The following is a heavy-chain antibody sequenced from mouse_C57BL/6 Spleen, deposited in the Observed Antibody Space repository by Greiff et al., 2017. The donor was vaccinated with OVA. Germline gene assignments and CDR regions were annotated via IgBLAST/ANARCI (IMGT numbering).Heavy chain of an antibody. CDR3: AKKLGSNYWYFEV. V-gene: IGHV2-5*01. D-gene: IGHD3-3*01. Sequence: QVQLQQSGPGLVQPSQSLSITCTVSGFSFTSYGVHWVRQSPGTGLEWLGVLWRGGSTDYTAAFLSSLSITKDNSKSQVFFKRNRLQADDTAIYYGAKKLGSNYWYFEVWGTGTTVTGSS. CDR1: GFSFTSYG. CDR2: LWRGGST. J-gene: IGHJ1*03.